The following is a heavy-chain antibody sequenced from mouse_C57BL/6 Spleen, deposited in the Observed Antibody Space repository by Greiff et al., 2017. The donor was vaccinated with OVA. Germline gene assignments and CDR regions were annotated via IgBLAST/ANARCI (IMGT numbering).Heavy chain of an antibody. D-gene: IGHD2-4*01. CDR2: SRNKANDYTT. CDR3: ARVAYDYDGYFDV. V-gene: IGHV7-1*01. J-gene: IGHJ1*03. Sequence: EVKLVESGGGLVQSGRSLRLSCATSGFTFSDFYMEWVRQAPGKGLEWIAASRNKANDYTTEYSASVKGRFIVSRDTSQSILYLQMNALRADDTAIYYCARVAYDYDGYFDVWGTGTTVTVSS. CDR1: GFTFSDFY.